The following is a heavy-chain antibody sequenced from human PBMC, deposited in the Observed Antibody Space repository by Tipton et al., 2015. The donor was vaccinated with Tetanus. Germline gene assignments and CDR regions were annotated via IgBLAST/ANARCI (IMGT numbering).Heavy chain of an antibody. CDR3: AKGVAPVWEWSFDF. Sequence: SLRLSCAVSGFTFSNYRMNWVRQAPGRGLQWVASISSTSSYIYYADSVKGRFTISRDNAKNSLYLQMNSLRTEDTALYYCAKGVAPVWEWSFDFWGRGTLVTVSS. J-gene: IGHJ2*01. CDR2: ISSTSSYI. CDR1: GFTFSNYR. D-gene: IGHD3-3*01. V-gene: IGHV3-21*01.